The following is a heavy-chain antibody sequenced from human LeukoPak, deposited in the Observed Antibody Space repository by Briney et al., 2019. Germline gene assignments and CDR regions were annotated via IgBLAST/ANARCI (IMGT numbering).Heavy chain of an antibody. CDR1: GFIFSSYA. J-gene: IGHJ4*02. Sequence: PGGSLRLSCAASGFIFSSYAMSWVRQAPGKGLEWVSAISSSGGRTYYADSVKGRFTISRDNSKNTLYLQMNSLRAEDTAVYYCAKGYCSGGSCYSGLFDYWGQGTLVTDSS. V-gene: IGHV3-23*01. D-gene: IGHD2-15*01. CDR3: AKGYCSGGSCYSGLFDY. CDR2: ISSSGGRT.